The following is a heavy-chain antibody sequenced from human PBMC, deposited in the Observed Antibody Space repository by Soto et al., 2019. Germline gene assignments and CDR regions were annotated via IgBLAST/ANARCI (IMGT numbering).Heavy chain of an antibody. CDR1: GYTLINYY. V-gene: IGHV1-46*01. Sequence: ASLKVSCKAPGYTLINYYMHWVRQAPGQGLEWMGIINPNGGSTTYAQKFQGRVTLTRDTSTNTVNMELSSLRSEDTAVYYCAREKWLVRRNDPFDIWGQGTMVTVSS. D-gene: IGHD6-19*01. J-gene: IGHJ3*02. CDR2: INPNGGST. CDR3: AREKWLVRRNDPFDI.